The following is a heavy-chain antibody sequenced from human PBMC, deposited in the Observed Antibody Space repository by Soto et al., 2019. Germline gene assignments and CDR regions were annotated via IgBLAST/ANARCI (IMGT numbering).Heavy chain of an antibody. D-gene: IGHD1-26*01. CDR2: IHYSGST. CDR1: GGSVSSTSYY. J-gene: IGHJ4*01. V-gene: IGHV4-61*01. Sequence: SKPLSLTCTVYGGSVSSTSYYWTWIRQPPGKGLEWIGYIHYSGSTNYNPSLQSRVTISVDTSKNHFSLELTSVTAADTAAYYCSRAWAHLYFYHWGQGALVTVAS. CDR3: SRAWAHLYFYH.